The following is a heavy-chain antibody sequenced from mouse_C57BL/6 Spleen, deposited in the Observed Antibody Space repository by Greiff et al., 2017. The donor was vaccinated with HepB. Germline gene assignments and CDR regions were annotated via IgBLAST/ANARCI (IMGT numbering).Heavy chain of an antibody. CDR1: GYAFTNYL. V-gene: IGHV1-54*01. D-gene: IGHD2-10*02. CDR3: AYGNYGYFDY. J-gene: IGHJ2*01. CDR2: INPGSGGT. Sequence: VQLQQSGAELVRPGTSVKVSCKASGYAFTNYLIEWVKQRPGQGLEWIGVINPGSGGTNYNEKFKGMATLTADKSSSTAYMQLSSLTSEDSAVYFCAYGNYGYFDYWGQGTTLTVSS.